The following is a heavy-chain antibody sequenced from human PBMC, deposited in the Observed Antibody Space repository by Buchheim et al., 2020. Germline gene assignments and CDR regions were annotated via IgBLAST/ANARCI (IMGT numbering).Heavy chain of an antibody. D-gene: IGHD2-15*01. Sequence: QVQLVQSGAEVKKPGSSVKVSCKASGGTFSSYTISWVRQAPGQGLEWMGRIIPILGIANYAQKFQGRVTITADKSTSTAYMELSSLRSEYTAVYYCAARRNIVVVVAAMVGYGIDVWGQGTT. J-gene: IGHJ6*02. CDR2: IIPILGIA. V-gene: IGHV1-69*02. CDR3: AARRNIVVVVAAMVGYGIDV. CDR1: GGTFSSYT.